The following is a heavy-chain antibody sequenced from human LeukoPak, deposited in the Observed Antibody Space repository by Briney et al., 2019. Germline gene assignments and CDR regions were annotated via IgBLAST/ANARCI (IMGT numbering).Heavy chain of an antibody. Sequence: GGSLRLSCAASGFTFSSYWMSWVRQAPGKGLEWVANIKQDGSEKYYVDSVKGRFTISRDNAKNSLYLQMNSLRAEDTAVYYCARDLRLPIQAGTGFFDYWGQGTLVTVSS. CDR3: ARDLRLPIQAGTGFFDY. CDR2: IKQDGSEK. CDR1: GFTFSSYW. D-gene: IGHD6-19*01. V-gene: IGHV3-7*03. J-gene: IGHJ4*02.